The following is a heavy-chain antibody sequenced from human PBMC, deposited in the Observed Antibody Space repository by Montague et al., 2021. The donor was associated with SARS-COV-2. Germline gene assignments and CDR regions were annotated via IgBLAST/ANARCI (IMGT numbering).Heavy chain of an antibody. D-gene: IGHD2-15*01. J-gene: IGHJ4*02. V-gene: IGHV4-4*07. CDR3: ASAYAYCSFGSCSFDY. Sequence: SETLSLTCTVSGGSISSYYWSWIRQPPGKGLEWIGRVYSSGSTNYNPSLKSRIPMSVDTSKNQFSLKLSSVTAADTAIYYCASAYAYCSFGSCSFDYWGQGTLVTVSS. CDR1: GGSISSYY. CDR2: VYSSGST.